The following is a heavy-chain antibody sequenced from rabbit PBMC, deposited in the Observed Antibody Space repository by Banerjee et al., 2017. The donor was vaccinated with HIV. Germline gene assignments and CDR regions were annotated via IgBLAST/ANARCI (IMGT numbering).Heavy chain of an antibody. CDR2: IDPVFGIT. V-gene: IGHV1S7*01. J-gene: IGHJ4*01. CDR3: VRDLGYDDYSEKGYFNL. D-gene: IGHD2-1*01. CDR1: GFTLSSYY. Sequence: HLKESGGGLVQPGGSLKLSCTASGFTLSSYYMNWVRQAPGKGLEWIGYIDPVFGITYYANWVNGRFSISRENAQNTVFLQMTSLTAADTATYFCVRDLGYDDYSEKGYFNLWGPGTLVTVS.